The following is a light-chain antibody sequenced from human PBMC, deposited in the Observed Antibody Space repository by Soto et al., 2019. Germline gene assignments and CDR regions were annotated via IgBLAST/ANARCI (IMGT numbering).Light chain of an antibody. CDR1: QGVSSRY. CDR3: QQYGSSPIS. V-gene: IGKV3-20*01. J-gene: IGKJ3*01. CDR2: GAS. Sequence: EIVLTQSPGTLSLSPGARATLSCRASQGVSSRYLAWYQQKPGQAPRLLIYGASTRATGIPDRFSGSGSGTDFTLTISRLEPEDFAVYYCQQYGSSPISFGPGTKVDIK.